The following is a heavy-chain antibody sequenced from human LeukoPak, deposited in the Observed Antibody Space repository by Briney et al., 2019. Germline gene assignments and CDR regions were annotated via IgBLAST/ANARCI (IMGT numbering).Heavy chain of an antibody. CDR2: IYYSGSI. CDR1: GDSINNYY. V-gene: IGHV4-59*01. Sequence: PSETLSLTCTVSGDSINNYYWSWIRQPPGKGLEWIAYIYYSGSINYNPSLKSRVTISLDTPKNQFSLKLTSVTAADTAVYYCATGAASSSWLSVWGQGTLVTASS. CDR3: ATGAASSSWLSV. D-gene: IGHD6-13*01. J-gene: IGHJ4*02.